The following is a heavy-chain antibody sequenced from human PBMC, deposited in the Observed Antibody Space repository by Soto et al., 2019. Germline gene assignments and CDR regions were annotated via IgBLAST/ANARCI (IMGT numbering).Heavy chain of an antibody. CDR3: ARGPAYSNYGIEFDY. CDR1: GYSFTSYW. CDR2: IYPGDSDT. J-gene: IGHJ4*02. Sequence: PGESLKISCKGSGYSFTSYWIGWVRQMPGKGLEWMGIIYPGDSDTRYSPSFQGQVTISADKSISTAYLQWSSLKASDTAMYYCARGPAYSNYGIEFDYWGQGTLVTVSS. D-gene: IGHD4-4*01. V-gene: IGHV5-51*01.